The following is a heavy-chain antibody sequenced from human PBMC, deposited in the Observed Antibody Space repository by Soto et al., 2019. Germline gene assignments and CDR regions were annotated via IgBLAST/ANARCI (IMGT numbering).Heavy chain of an antibody. CDR1: GFTFRSYD. J-gene: IGHJ6*02. V-gene: IGHV3-13*01. Sequence: GGSLRLSCAASGFTFRSYDMHWVRQVTGKGLEWVSAIDTAGDTYYPGSVKGRFTISRENAKNSLYLQMNSLTAGDTAVYYCARSSPDHQNIVIVPVASTGMDVWGQGTKVTASS. D-gene: IGHD2-2*01. CDR2: IDTAGDT. CDR3: ARSSPDHQNIVIVPVASTGMDV.